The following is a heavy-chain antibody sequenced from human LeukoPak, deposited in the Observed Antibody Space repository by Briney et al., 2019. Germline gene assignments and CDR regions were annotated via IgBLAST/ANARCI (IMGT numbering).Heavy chain of an antibody. Sequence: SGGSLRLSCAASGFTFISYAMTWVRQAPGKRLEWVSAVSASGGDTYYAGSVKGRFTISRDNSKNTLYLQMNSLRAEDTAVYYCARGGVMVGGTYWGRGTLVTVSS. J-gene: IGHJ4*02. CDR2: VSASGGDT. D-gene: IGHD3-16*02. CDR1: GFTFISYA. V-gene: IGHV3-23*01. CDR3: ARGGVMVGGTY.